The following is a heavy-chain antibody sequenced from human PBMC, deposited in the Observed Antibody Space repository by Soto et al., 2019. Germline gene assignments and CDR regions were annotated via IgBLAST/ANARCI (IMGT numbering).Heavy chain of an antibody. CDR2: ITPSGDAT. J-gene: IGHJ4*02. CDR1: GFTFSSFA. Sequence: PGGSLRLSCAASGFTFSSFAMSWVRQLPGKGLEWVSGITPSGDATYYADSMRGRFTISRDNSKNTLYLQMDSLRAGDTAVYYCAQMVPRSGNNGYFDYIDFRGKGILGTVFS. V-gene: IGHV3-23*01. CDR3: AQMVPRSGNNGYFDYIDF. D-gene: IGHD3-22*01.